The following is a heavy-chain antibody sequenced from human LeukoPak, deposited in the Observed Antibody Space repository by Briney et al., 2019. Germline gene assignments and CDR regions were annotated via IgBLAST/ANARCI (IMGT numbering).Heavy chain of an antibody. CDR1: GGSISSYY. CDR2: IYYSGST. D-gene: IGHD3-10*01. CDR3: ARTPNTYGSGSYSVF. Sequence: SETLSLTCTVSGGSISSYYWSWIRQPPGKGLEWIGYIYYSGSTNYNPSLKSRVTISVDTSKNQFSLKLSSVTAADTAVYYCARTPNTYGSGSYSVFWGQGTLVTVSS. V-gene: IGHV4-59*01. J-gene: IGHJ4*02.